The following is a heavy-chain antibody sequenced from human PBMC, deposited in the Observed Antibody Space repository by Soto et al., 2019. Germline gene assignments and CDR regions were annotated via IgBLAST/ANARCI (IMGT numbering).Heavy chain of an antibody. CDR2: INHSGST. J-gene: IGHJ4*02. CDR1: GGSFSGYY. D-gene: IGHD3-10*01. V-gene: IGHV4-34*01. Sequence: PSETLSLTCAVYGGSFSGYYWSWIRQPPGRGLEWIGEINHSGSTNYNPSLKSRVTISVDTSKNQFSLKLSSVTAADTAVYYCARGRRLLLWFGENTDFDYWGQGTLVTVSS. CDR3: ARGRRLLLWFGENTDFDY.